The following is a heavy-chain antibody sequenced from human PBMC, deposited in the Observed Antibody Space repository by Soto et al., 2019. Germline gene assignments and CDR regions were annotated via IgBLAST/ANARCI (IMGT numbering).Heavy chain of an antibody. CDR3: ARGGITIFGKNYGMDV. CDR2: INHSGST. Sequence: TSETLSLTCAVYGGSFSCYYWSWIRQPPGKGLEWIGEINHSGSTNYNPSLKSRVTISVDTSKNQFSLKLSSVTAADTAVYYCARGGITIFGKNYGMDVWGQGTTVTVSS. CDR1: GGSFSCYY. J-gene: IGHJ6*02. V-gene: IGHV4-34*01. D-gene: IGHD3-9*01.